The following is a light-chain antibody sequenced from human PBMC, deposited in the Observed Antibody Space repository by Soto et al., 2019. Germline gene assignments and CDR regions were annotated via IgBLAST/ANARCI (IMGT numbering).Light chain of an antibody. CDR2: DVT. V-gene: IGLV2-11*01. CDR3: CSYAGSFTLV. Sequence: QSVLTQPRSVSGSPGQSVTISCTGTSSDVGRYKDVSWYQQHPGKAPKLLIYDVTKRPSGVPDRFSGSRSGNTASLTISGLQAEDETDYYCCSYAGSFTLVFGGGTKVTVL. CDR1: SSDVGRYKD. J-gene: IGLJ2*01.